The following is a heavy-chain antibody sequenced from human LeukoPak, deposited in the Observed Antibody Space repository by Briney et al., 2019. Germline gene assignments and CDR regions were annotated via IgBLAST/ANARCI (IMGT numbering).Heavy chain of an antibody. CDR3: ARGYYDFWSAPFDY. D-gene: IGHD3-3*01. J-gene: IGHJ4*02. V-gene: IGHV3-30-3*01. Sequence: GGSLRLSCAASGFTFSSYAMHWVRQAPGKGLEWVAVISYDGSNKYYADSVKGRFTISRDNSKNTLYLQMNSLRAEDTAVYYCARGYYDFWSAPFDYWGQGTLVTVSS. CDR2: ISYDGSNK. CDR1: GFTFSSYA.